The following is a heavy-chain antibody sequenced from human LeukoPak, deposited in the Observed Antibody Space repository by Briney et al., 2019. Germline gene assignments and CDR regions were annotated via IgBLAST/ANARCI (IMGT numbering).Heavy chain of an antibody. V-gene: IGHV1-69*13. Sequence: SVKVSCKASGGTFSSYAISWVRQAPGQGLEWMGGIIPIFGTANYAQKFQGRVTITADESTSTAYMELSSLRSEDTAVYYCARDWDYSGSYFDAFDIWGRGTMVTVSS. J-gene: IGHJ3*02. CDR1: GGTFSSYA. D-gene: IGHD1-26*01. CDR3: ARDWDYSGSYFDAFDI. CDR2: IIPIFGTA.